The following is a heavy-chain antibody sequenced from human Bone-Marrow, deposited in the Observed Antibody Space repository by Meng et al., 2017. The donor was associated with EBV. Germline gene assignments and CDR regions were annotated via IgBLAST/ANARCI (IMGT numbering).Heavy chain of an antibody. V-gene: IGHV4-4*02. D-gene: IGHD2-21*02. CDR2: IYHSGST. CDR1: GGSIRSSKW. J-gene: IGHJ5*02. CDR3: ARAWSVTSGFDP. Sequence: PRLEAGSGVVKPSGTLYLTCADSGGSIRSSKWWSWVRQPPGKGLEWIGEIYHSGSTNYNPSLKSRVTISVDKSKNQFSLKLSSVTAADTAVYYCARAWSVTSGFDPWGQGTLVTVSS.